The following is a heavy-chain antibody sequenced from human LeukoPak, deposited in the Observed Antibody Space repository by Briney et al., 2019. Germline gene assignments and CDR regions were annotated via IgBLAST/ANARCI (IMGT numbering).Heavy chain of an antibody. D-gene: IGHD3-10*01. CDR3: AKVVVRGVISFYYYYYMDV. CDR1: GFTFSSYE. CDR2: ISSSGSTI. J-gene: IGHJ6*03. V-gene: IGHV3-48*03. Sequence: GGSLRLSCAASGFTFSSYEMNWVRQAPGKGLEWVSYISSSGSTIYYADSVKGRFTISRDNAKNTLYLQMNSLRAEDTAVYYCAKVVVRGVISFYYYYYMDVWGKGTTVTISS.